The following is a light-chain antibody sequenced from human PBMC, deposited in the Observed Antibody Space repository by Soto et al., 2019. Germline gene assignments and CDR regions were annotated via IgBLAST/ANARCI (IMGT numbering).Light chain of an antibody. CDR3: SSYTTGSTLV. V-gene: IGLV2-14*01. CDR1: SSDIGHYNY. J-gene: IGLJ3*02. Sequence: QSALTQPASVSGSPGQSITISCTGTSSDIGHYNYVSWYQQHPGKAPKLVISEVSNRPSGVSNRFSGSKSGNTASLTISGLRAEDESDYYCSSYTTGSTLVFGGGTKLTVL. CDR2: EVS.